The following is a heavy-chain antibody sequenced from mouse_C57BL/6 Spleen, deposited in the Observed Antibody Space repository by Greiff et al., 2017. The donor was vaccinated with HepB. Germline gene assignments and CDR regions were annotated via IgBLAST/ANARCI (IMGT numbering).Heavy chain of an antibody. Sequence: QVHVKQSGAELARPGASVKMSCKASGYTFTSYTMHWVKQRPGQGLEWIGYINPSSGYTKYNQKFKDKATLTADKSSSTAYMQLSSLTSEDSAVYYCARLNDYGWFAYWGQGTLVTVSA. CDR2: INPSSGYT. CDR3: ARLNDYGWFAY. V-gene: IGHV1-4*01. J-gene: IGHJ3*01. D-gene: IGHD2-4*01. CDR1: GYTFTSYT.